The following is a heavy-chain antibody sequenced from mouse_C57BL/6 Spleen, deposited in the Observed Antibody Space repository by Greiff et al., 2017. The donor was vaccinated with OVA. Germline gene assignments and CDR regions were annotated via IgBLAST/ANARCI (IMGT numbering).Heavy chain of an antibody. D-gene: IGHD1-1*01. CDR2: IYPGSGST. CDR1: GYTFTSYW. Sequence: QVQLQQPGAALVKPGASVKMSCKASGYTFTSYWITWVKQRPGQGLAWIGDIYPGSGSTTYNEKFKSKATLTVDTSSSTAYMQLSSLTSEDSAVYYCARVNYYGSSDYWGQGTTRTVSS. CDR3: ARVNYYGSSDY. J-gene: IGHJ2*01. V-gene: IGHV1-55*01.